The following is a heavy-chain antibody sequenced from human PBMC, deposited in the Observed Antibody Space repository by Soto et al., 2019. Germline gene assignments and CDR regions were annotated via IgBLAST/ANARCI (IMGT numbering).Heavy chain of an antibody. J-gene: IGHJ2*01. V-gene: IGHV3-23*01. D-gene: IGHD3-16*02. CDR1: GFPSSTYA. CDR2: ISESGHHT. Sequence: GGSLRLSCAVSGFPSSTYALNWVRQAPGKGPEWVSTISESGHHTHYADSVKGRFTISRDKSKNTLSLQMNSLRVDDTAIYYCTKSDGCGGGACYTGTYYYFDVWGRGTLVTVSS. CDR3: TKSDGCGGGACYTGTYYYFDV.